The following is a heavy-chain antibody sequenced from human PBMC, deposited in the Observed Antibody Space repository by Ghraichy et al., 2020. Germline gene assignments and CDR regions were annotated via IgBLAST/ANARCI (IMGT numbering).Heavy chain of an antibody. V-gene: IGHV3-13*01. J-gene: IGHJ2*01. CDR2: IGTGGDT. CDR1: GFTFSSYD. D-gene: IGHD6-19*01. CDR3: AREARDSSGWDDWYFDL. Sequence: GGSLRLSCAASGFTFSSYDMHWVRQPTGKGLEWVSAIGTGGDTYYPGSVKGRFTISRENAKNSLYLQMNSLRAGDTAVYYCAREARDSSGWDDWYFDLWGRGTLVTVS.